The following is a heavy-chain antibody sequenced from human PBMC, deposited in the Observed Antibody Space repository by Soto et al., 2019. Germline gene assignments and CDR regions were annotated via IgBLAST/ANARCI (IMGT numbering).Heavy chain of an antibody. Sequence: EVQVLESGGGLIQPGGSLRLSCAASGFIFNNYAMTWVRQLPGKGLEWVSSISGSGDDTYYAYSVKGRFTISRDNSNNKSYLQMNSLRAEDTAVYFCARRSCGGGTCYPPDCWGQGTLVTVSS. CDR3: ARRSCGGGTCYPPDC. V-gene: IGHV3-23*01. J-gene: IGHJ4*02. CDR2: ISGSGDDT. CDR1: GFIFNNYA. D-gene: IGHD2-15*01.